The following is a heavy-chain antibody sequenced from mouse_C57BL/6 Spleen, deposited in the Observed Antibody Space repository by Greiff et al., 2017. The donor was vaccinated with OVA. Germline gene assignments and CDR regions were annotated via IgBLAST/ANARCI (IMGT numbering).Heavy chain of an antibody. V-gene: IGHV1-55*01. CDR3: ARSKIGAYAMDY. J-gene: IGHJ4*01. CDR2: IYPGSGST. Sequence: QVHVKQSGAELVKPGASVKMSCKASGYTFTSYWITWVKQRPGQGLEWIGDIYPGSGSTNYNEKFNSKATLTVDTSSSTAYMQLSSLTSEDSAVYYCARSKIGAYAMDYWGQGTSVTVSS. CDR1: GYTFTSYW.